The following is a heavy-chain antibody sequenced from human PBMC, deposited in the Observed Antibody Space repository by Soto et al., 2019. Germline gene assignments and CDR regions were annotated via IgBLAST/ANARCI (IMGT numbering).Heavy chain of an antibody. D-gene: IGHD3-3*01. Sequence: ASVKVSCKASGGTFSSYAISWLRQSPGQGLEWMGGIIPIFGTANYAQKFQGRVTITADKSTSTAYMELSSLRSEDTAVYYCARDIRYYDFWSGYLRYYYYGMDVWGQGTTVTVSS. V-gene: IGHV1-69*06. CDR2: IIPIFGTA. J-gene: IGHJ6*02. CDR3: ARDIRYYDFWSGYLRYYYYGMDV. CDR1: GGTFSSYA.